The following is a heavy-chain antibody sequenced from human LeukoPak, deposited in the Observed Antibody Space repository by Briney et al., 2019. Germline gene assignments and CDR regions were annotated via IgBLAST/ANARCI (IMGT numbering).Heavy chain of an antibody. Sequence: WETLSLTCTVSGGSISSSSYYWVWIRQPPGKGLEWIGSIYYRGSTYYNPSLKNRVTISVDTSKNQFSLKLTSVTAADTAVYYCASFYGSGGPFDYWGQGTLVTVSS. J-gene: IGHJ4*02. CDR1: GGSISSSSYY. V-gene: IGHV4-39*01. CDR2: IYYRGST. D-gene: IGHD3-10*01. CDR3: ASFYGSGGPFDY.